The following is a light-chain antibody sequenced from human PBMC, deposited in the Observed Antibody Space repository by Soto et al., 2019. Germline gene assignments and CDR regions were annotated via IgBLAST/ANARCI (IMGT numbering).Light chain of an antibody. V-gene: IGKV3-15*01. CDR3: QQYNNWPPIT. Sequence: EIVMTQSPATLSVSPGERATLSCRASQSVRGNLAWYQQKPGPAPRLLIFAASTRATGIPARFSGSGSGTEFTLTISSLQSEDFAVYYCQQYNNWPPITFGPGTKVDIK. CDR1: QSVRGN. CDR2: AAS. J-gene: IGKJ3*01.